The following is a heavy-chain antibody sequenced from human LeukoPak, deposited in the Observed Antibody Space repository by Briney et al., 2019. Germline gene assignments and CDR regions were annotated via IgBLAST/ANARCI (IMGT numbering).Heavy chain of an antibody. V-gene: IGHV4-38-2*02. D-gene: IGHD3-22*01. J-gene: IGHJ4*02. CDR1: GYSISSGYY. CDR2: IYHSGST. CDR3: ARAEYYYDSSGYYYDY. Sequence: SETLSLTCTVSGYSISSGYYWGWIRQPPGKGLEWIGSIYHSGSTYYNPSLKSRVTISVDTSKNQFSLKLSSVTAADTAVYYCARAEYYYDSSGYYYDYWGQGTLVTVPS.